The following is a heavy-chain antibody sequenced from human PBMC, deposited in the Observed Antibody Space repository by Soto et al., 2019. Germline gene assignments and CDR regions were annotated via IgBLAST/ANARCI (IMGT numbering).Heavy chain of an antibody. Sequence: QVQLVQSGAEVKKPGFSVKVSCKAPGGTFSSYAISWVRQAPGQGLEWMGGIIPIFGTAKYAQKFQGRVTITADESTSTGYMELSSLRSEHTAVYYCARSQGGSSSLDIYYYYYYGMDVWGQGTTVTVSS. CDR1: GGTFSSYA. CDR3: ARSQGGSSSLDIYYYYYYGMDV. CDR2: IIPIFGTA. V-gene: IGHV1-69*01. J-gene: IGHJ6*02. D-gene: IGHD2-15*01.